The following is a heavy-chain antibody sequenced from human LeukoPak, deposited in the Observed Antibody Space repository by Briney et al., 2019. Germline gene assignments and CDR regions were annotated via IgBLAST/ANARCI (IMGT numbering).Heavy chain of an antibody. V-gene: IGHV3-23*01. CDR2: ISGSGVTT. CDR3: AKDRGPFDY. Sequence: GGSLRPSCAASGFTFTSYSMNWVRQAPGKGLEWVSTISGSGVTTYYADSVKGRFTISRDNSKDTLYLQMNSLRAEDTAVYYCAKDRGPFDYWGQGTLVTVSS. J-gene: IGHJ4*02. D-gene: IGHD3/OR15-3a*01. CDR1: GFTFTSYS.